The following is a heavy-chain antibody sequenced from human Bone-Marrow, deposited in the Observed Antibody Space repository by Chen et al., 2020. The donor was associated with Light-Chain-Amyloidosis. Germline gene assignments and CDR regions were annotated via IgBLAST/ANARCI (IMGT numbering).Heavy chain of an antibody. CDR2: IRGGGGSR. V-gene: IGHV3-23*01. D-gene: IGHD3-9*01. Sequence: EVQLLESGGGLLQWGGSLRLSCAASGLAFSSYAMSWVRQAPGKGLEWVSPIRGGGGSRYYGDAVEGRLTISRDNSKNALFLQMNSLRADDTAVYYCAKDISYDDILPGYPADAFDIWGQGTMVTVSS. CDR3: AKDISYDDILPGYPADAFDI. J-gene: IGHJ3*02. CDR1: GLAFSSYA.